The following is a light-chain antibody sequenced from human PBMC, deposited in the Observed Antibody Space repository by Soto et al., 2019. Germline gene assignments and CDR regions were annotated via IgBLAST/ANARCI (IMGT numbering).Light chain of an antibody. J-gene: IGLJ3*02. CDR1: SSNIGSNS. CDR2: SNN. CDR3: TTWEDSLNGRV. V-gene: IGLV1-44*01. Sequence: QSVLTQTPSESGTPGQRVTISCSGSSSNIGSNSVNWYQQLPGTAPKVLIYSNNQRPSGVPDRFSGSKAGTSASLAISGLQSEDEADYYCTTWEDSLNGRVFGGGTKLTVL.